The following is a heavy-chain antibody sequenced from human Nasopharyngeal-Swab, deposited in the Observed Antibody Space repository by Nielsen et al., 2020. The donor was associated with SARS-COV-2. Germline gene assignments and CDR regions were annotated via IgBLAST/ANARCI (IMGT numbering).Heavy chain of an antibody. CDR3: ARDRWLVQDSYFYMDV. J-gene: IGHJ6*03. CDR2: ISASSIGGSSSVI. V-gene: IGHV3-48*04. CDR1: GFTFSSYS. D-gene: IGHD6-19*01. Sequence: GASLKISCAASGFTFSSYSMNWVRQAPGKGLEWLSYISASSIGGSSSVIYYADSVKGRFTTSRDNAKNSMYLEMNSLRAEDTAVYYCARDRWLVQDSYFYMDVWGKGTTVTVSS.